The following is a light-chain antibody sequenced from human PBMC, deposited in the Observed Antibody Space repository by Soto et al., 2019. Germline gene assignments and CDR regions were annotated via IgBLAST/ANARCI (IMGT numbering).Light chain of an antibody. J-gene: IGLJ3*02. CDR2: EVS. CDR1: SSDVGSYNR. Sequence: QSALTQPRSVSGSPGQAVTISGTGTSSDVGSYNRVSWYQQPPGTAPKLMIYEVSNRPSGVPDRFSGSKSGNTASLTISGLQAEHEADYYCSSYTSSSTWVFGGGTKLTVL. V-gene: IGLV2-18*02. CDR3: SSYTSSSTWV.